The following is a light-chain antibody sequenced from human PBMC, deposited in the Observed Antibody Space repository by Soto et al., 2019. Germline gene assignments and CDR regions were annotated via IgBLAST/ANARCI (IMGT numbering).Light chain of an antibody. V-gene: IGKV1-5*03. J-gene: IGKJ1*01. Sequence: DIQMTQSPSTWSGIVGDRGSITCRSSQTISSWLAWYQQKPGKAPKLLIYEASTFKSGVPSRFSGSGSGTEFTLTITSLQHDDFATYSCQHYNSYSEAFGQGTKVDI. CDR3: QHYNSYSEA. CDR1: QTISSW. CDR2: EAS.